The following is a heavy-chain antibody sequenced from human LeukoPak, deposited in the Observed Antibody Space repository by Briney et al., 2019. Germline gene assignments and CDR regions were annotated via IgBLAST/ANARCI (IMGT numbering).Heavy chain of an antibody. Sequence: PSETLSLTCTVSGGSISSSSYYWGWIRQPPGKGLEWIGSIYYSRSTYYNPSLKSRVTISVDTSKNQFSLKLSSVTAADTAVYYCATLPPLKYCSSTSCPRWGQGTLVTVSS. V-gene: IGHV4-39*01. CDR1: GGSISSSSYY. CDR3: ATLPPLKYCSSTSCPR. J-gene: IGHJ4*02. D-gene: IGHD2-2*01. CDR2: IYYSRST.